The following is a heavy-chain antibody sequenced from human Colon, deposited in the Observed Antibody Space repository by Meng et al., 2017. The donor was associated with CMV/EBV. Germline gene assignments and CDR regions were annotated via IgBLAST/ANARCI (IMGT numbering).Heavy chain of an antibody. J-gene: IGHJ1*01. D-gene: IGHD6-13*01. CDR3: ALRGSAAGTFQY. Sequence: QVHRRESRPGLLKLSETLSLTSTVSGGSISGYCWSWTRQPPGKGLEWIGYMYYSDTNYNRSLESRVIISGDTSKNQFSLRLNSVTAADTAVYYCALRGSAAGTFQYWGQGTLVTVSS. CDR1: GGSISGYC. V-gene: IGHV4-59*01. CDR2: MYYSDT.